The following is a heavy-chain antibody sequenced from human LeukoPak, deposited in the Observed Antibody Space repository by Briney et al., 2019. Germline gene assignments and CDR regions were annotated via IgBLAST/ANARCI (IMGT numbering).Heavy chain of an antibody. CDR1: GFTFSSYA. CDR3: ARADRYRSSGSCPISDY. CDR2: ISSNGGST. V-gene: IGHV3-64*01. J-gene: IGHJ4*02. D-gene: IGHD2-15*01. Sequence: GGSLRLSCAASGFTFSSYAMHWVRQAPGKGLEYVSAISSNGGSTYYANSVKGRFTIFRDNSKNTLYLQMGSLRAEDMAVYYCARADRYRSSGSCPISDYWGQGTLVTVSS.